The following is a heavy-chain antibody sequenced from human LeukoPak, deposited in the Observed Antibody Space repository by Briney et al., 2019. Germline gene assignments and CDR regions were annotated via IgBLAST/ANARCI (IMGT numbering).Heavy chain of an antibody. D-gene: IGHD3-10*01. Sequence: GGSLRLSCAASGFTFSSYAMHWVRQAPGKGLEWGAVISYDGSNKYYADSVKGRFTISRDNSKNTLYLQMNSLRAEDTAVYYCARAGVRGVHFDYWGQGTLGTVSS. CDR1: GFTFSSYA. V-gene: IGHV3-30*04. J-gene: IGHJ4*02. CDR2: ISYDGSNK. CDR3: ARAGVRGVHFDY.